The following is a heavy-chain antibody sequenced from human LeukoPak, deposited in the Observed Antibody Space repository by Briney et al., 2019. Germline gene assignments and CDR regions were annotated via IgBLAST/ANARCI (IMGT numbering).Heavy chain of an antibody. J-gene: IGHJ4*02. D-gene: IGHD5-18*01. V-gene: IGHV5-51*01. CDR3: ARHQGDTAPKD. CDR1: GYTFTRFW. Sequence: GESLKISCKGSGYTFTRFWIGWVRQMPGKGLEWMGIIYPGDSDTRYSPSFQGQVTFSADKSLSTAYLQWNSLKASDTAMYYCARHQGDTAPKDWGQGTLVTVSS. CDR2: IYPGDSDT.